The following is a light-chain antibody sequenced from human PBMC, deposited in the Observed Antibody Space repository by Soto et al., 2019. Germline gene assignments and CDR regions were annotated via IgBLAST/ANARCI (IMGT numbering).Light chain of an antibody. V-gene: IGKV4-1*01. Sequence: DIEMTQSPDSLAVSLGERAPINCKSSQSVLYNSNNKNYLAWYQQKPGQPPKLLIYWASTRESGVPDRFSGCGSGTDFTLTISSLQAEDVAVYYCQQYYSTPLTFGGGTKVEVK. CDR2: WAS. CDR3: QQYYSTPLT. J-gene: IGKJ4*01. CDR1: QSVLYNSNNKNY.